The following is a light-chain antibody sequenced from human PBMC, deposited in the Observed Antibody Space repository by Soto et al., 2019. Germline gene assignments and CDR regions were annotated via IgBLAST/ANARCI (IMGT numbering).Light chain of an antibody. CDR2: EAS. CDR3: QQFSSSPLT. Sequence: EIVLTQSPATLSLSPGERATLSCRASQSVSSSSLAWYQQNPGQAPRLLIYEASSRATGIPDRFGGSGSGTDFTLTISRLEPEDFAVYFCQQFSSSPLTFGGGTKVDIK. V-gene: IGKV3-20*01. CDR1: QSVSSSS. J-gene: IGKJ4*01.